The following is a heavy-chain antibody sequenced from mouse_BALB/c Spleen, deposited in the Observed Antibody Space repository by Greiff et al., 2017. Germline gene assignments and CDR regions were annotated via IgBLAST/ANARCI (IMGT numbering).Heavy chain of an antibody. CDR3: ARKGSTVVAPYYAMDY. CDR2: IWSGGST. V-gene: IGHV2-2*02. CDR1: GFSLTSYG. Sequence: VKPMESGPGLVQPSQSLSITCTVSGFSLTSYGVHWVRQSPGKGLEWLGVIWSGGSTDYNTAFISRVSISMDNSKNQVFFKMNSLQANDTAIYYCARKGSTVVAPYYAMDYWGQGTSVTVSS. J-gene: IGHJ4*01. D-gene: IGHD1-1*01.